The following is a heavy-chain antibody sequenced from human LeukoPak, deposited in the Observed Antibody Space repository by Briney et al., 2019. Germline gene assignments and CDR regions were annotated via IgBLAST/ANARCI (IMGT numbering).Heavy chain of an antibody. Sequence: SQTLSLTCAISGDSVSSNSAAWNWIRQSPPRGLEWLGRTYYRSKWYTDYALSVKSRITINPDTSKNQFSLQLNSVTPEDTAVYYCARGYGYYFDYWGQGTLVTVSP. J-gene: IGHJ4*02. CDR1: GDSVSSNSAA. V-gene: IGHV6-1*01. D-gene: IGHD5-18*01. CDR2: TYYRSKWYT. CDR3: ARGYGYYFDY.